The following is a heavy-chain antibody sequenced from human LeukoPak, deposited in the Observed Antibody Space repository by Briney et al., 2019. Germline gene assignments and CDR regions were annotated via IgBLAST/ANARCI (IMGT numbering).Heavy chain of an antibody. CDR1: GYTFTGYY. CDR3: ARDRRYSSSYPGWFDP. CDR2: ISAYNGNT. J-gene: IGHJ5*02. Sequence: ASVKVSCKASGYTFTGYYMHWVRQAPGQGLEWMGWISAYNGNTNYAQKLQGRVTMTTDTSTSTAYMELRSLRSDDTAVYYCARDRRYSSSYPGWFDPWGQGTLVTVSS. V-gene: IGHV1-18*04. D-gene: IGHD6-13*01.